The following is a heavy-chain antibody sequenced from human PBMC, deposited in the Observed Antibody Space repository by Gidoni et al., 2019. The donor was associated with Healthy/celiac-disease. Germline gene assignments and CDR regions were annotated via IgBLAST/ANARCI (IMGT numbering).Heavy chain of an antibody. CDR2: ISGSGGST. CDR3: AKTFGYYYDSSGYPFDY. Sequence: EVQLWESGGGLVQPGGSLRLYCAAAGLTFSSHAMRWVRQAPGTGLEWVSAISGSGGSTYYADAVKGRFTISRDNSKNTLYLQMNSLRAEDTAVYYCAKTFGYYYDSSGYPFDYWGQGTLVTVSS. D-gene: IGHD3-22*01. V-gene: IGHV3-23*01. J-gene: IGHJ4*02. CDR1: GLTFSSHA.